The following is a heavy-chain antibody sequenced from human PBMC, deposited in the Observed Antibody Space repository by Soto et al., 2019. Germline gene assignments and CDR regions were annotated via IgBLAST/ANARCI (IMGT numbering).Heavy chain of an antibody. CDR2: IYYSGST. J-gene: IGHJ5*02. V-gene: IGHV4-59*01. D-gene: IGHD6-13*01. CDR3: ARDGKGAAAGTGWFDP. CDR1: GGSISSYY. Sequence: QVQLQESGPGLVKPSETLSLTCTVSGGSISSYYWSWIRQPPGKGLEWIGYIYYSGSTNYNPSLKRRVTISVDTSKNQFSLKLSSVTAADTAVYYCARDGKGAAAGTGWFDPWGQGTLVTVSS.